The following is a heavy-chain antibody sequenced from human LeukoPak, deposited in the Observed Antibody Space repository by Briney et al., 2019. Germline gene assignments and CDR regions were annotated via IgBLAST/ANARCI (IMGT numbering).Heavy chain of an antibody. Sequence: GGSLRLSCEGSGFSFSSYWMTWVRQLPGKGPEWVSYISSSSSTIYYADSVKGRFTISRDNAKNSLYLQMNSLRAEDTAVYYCAELGITMIGGVWGKGTTVTISS. J-gene: IGHJ6*04. CDR3: AELGITMIGGV. CDR2: ISSSSSTI. V-gene: IGHV3-48*04. D-gene: IGHD3-10*02. CDR1: GFSFSSYW.